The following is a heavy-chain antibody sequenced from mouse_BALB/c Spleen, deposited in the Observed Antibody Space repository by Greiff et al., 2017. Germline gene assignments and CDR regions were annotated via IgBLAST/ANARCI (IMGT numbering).Heavy chain of an antibody. CDR1: GFSLTSYG. CDR3: ARNYGSSGAWFAY. V-gene: IGHV2-9*02. Sequence: QVQLKESGPGLVAPSQSLSITCTVSGFSLTSYGVHWVRQPPGKGLEWLGVIWAGGSTDYNAAFISRLSISKDNSKSQVFFKMNSLQADDTAIYYCARNYGSSGAWFAYWGQGTLVTVSA. CDR2: IWAGGST. D-gene: IGHD1-1*01. J-gene: IGHJ3*01.